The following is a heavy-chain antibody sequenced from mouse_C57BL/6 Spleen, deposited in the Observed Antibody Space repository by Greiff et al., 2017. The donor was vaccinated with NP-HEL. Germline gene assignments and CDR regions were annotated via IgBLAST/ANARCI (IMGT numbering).Heavy chain of an antibody. CDR1: GYTFTSYW. CDR2: IHPNSGST. V-gene: IGHV1-64*01. Sequence: QVQLQQPGAELVKPGASVKLSCKASGYTFTSYWMHWVKQRPGQGLEWIGMIHPNSGSTNYNEKFKSKATLNVDKSSSTAYMQLSSLTSEDSAVYYCAREDYERAMDYWGQGTSVTVSS. D-gene: IGHD1-1*01. J-gene: IGHJ4*01. CDR3: AREDYERAMDY.